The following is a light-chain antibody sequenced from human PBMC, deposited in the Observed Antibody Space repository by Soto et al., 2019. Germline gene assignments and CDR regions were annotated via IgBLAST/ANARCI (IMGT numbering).Light chain of an antibody. V-gene: IGKV1-39*01. J-gene: IGKJ2*01. Sequence: DTQITQSPSSLSASVGDRVTITCRASQSISSHLNWYQHKPGRPPRLLIFASYILEGGVPSRFSGSGSDTYFTLTIDSLQPEDVATYYCQHSYITPRYTFGQGTKVDIK. CDR2: ASY. CDR3: QHSYITPRYT. CDR1: QSISSH.